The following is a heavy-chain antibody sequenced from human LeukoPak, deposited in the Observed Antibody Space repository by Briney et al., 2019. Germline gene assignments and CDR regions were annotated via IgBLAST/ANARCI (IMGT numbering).Heavy chain of an antibody. J-gene: IGHJ4*02. CDR3: ARGWEPFDY. CDR2: ISYDGSKE. V-gene: IGHV3-30-3*01. Sequence: GGSLRLSCAASGFTFNTYAMHWVRQAPGKGLEWVTVISYDGSKEYYADSVKGRFTVSRDNSKNTLYVQMNSLRPEDTAVYYCARGWEPFDYWGQGTLVPVSS. CDR1: GFTFNTYA. D-gene: IGHD1-1*01.